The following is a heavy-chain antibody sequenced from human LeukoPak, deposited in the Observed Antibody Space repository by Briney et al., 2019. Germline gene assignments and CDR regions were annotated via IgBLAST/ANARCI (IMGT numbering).Heavy chain of an antibody. CDR3: ARDAYDILTPRYYYYYMDV. J-gene: IGHJ6*03. D-gene: IGHD3-9*01. V-gene: IGHV1-18*04. CDR1: GYSFTGYY. Sequence: VASVKVSCKASGYSFTGYYMHWVRRAPGQGLEWMGWISAYNGNTNYAQKLQGRVTMTTDTSTSTAYMELRSLRSDDTAVYYCARDAYDILTPRYYYYYMDVWGKGTTVTSSS. CDR2: ISAYNGNT.